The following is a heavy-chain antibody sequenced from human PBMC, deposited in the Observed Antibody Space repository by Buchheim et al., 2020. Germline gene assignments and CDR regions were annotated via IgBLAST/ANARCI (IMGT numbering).Heavy chain of an antibody. D-gene: IGHD3-9*01. J-gene: IGHJ2*01. Sequence: QVQLVESGGGVVQPGRSLRLSCAASGFTFSSYGMHWVRQAPGKGLEWVAVISYDGSNKYYADSVKGRFTISRDNSKNTLYLQMNSLRAEDTAVYYCAKDGSLTGYYLAWYFDLWGRGTL. CDR2: ISYDGSNK. V-gene: IGHV3-30*18. CDR3: AKDGSLTGYYLAWYFDL. CDR1: GFTFSSYG.